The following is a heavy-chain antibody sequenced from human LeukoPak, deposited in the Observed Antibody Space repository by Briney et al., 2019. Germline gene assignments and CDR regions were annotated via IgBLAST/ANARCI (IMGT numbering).Heavy chain of an antibody. D-gene: IGHD3-22*01. CDR1: GDSFTKSY. CDR2: VSGSGST. CDR3: VRARGYFVPDS. V-gene: IGHV4-59*01. Sequence: PSETLSLTCTVSGDSFTKSYWNWSRQAPGEGLEWIGYVSGSGSTKYNPSLKSRVSMSADTSKNQLSLQLTSLSAADTAVYYCVRARGYFVPDSWGPGTLVTVSS. J-gene: IGHJ4*02.